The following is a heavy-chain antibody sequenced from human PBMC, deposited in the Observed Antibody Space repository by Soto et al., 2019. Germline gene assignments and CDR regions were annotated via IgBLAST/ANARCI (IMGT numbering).Heavy chain of an antibody. CDR1: GFTFSNAW. CDR2: IKSKTDGGTT. CDR3: ARDFLEVPSFDY. V-gene: IGHV3-15*01. J-gene: IGHJ4*02. Sequence: TXXSLSLSFAASGFTFSNAWMGWVLQAPGKGLEWVGRIKSKTDGGTTDYAAPVKGRFTISRDDSKNTLYLQMNSMRAEDTAVYYCARDFLEVPSFDYWGQGTLVTVSS.